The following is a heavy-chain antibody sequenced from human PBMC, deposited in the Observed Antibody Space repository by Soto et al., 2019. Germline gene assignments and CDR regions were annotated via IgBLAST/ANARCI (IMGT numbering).Heavy chain of an antibody. J-gene: IGHJ5*02. CDR1: GGSISSYY. CDR2: IYYSGST. Sequence: SETLCLTCTVSGGSISSYYWSWIRQPPGKGLEWIGHIYYSGSTSYNSSLKSRVTISVDTSKSQLSLKLSSVTAADTAVYYCARVRDCSGGTCYSWWFDPWGQGTLVTVSS. CDR3: ARVRDCSGGTCYSWWFDP. D-gene: IGHD2-15*01. V-gene: IGHV4-59*01.